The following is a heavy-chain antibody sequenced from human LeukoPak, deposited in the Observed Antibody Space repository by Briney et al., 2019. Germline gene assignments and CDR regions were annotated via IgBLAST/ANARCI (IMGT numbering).Heavy chain of an antibody. CDR2: IYYSGST. CDR3: GNIPDSSGYYSN. CDR1: GGSISSYY. Sequence: KPSETLSLTCTVSGGSISSYYWSWIRQPPGKGLEWIGYIYYSGSTNYNPSLKSRVTISVDTSKNQFSLKLSSVTAADTAVYYCGNIPDSSGYYSNWGQGTLVTVSS. D-gene: IGHD3-22*01. V-gene: IGHV4-59*01. J-gene: IGHJ4*02.